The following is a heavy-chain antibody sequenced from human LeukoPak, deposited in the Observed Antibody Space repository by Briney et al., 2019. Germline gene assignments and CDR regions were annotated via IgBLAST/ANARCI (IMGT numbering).Heavy chain of an antibody. V-gene: IGHV3-23*01. J-gene: IGHJ3*02. CDR3: AKANVKYCSGGSCFDAFDI. D-gene: IGHD2-15*01. CDR2: ISHSGGTT. CDR1: GFTFRTYS. Sequence: PGGSLRLSCAASGFTFRTYSMSWVRQAPGKGLEWVSAISHSGGTTYYGDSVKGRFTISRDNSKNTLYLQMNSLRAEDTAVYYCAKANVKYCSGGSCFDAFDIWGQGTMVTVSS.